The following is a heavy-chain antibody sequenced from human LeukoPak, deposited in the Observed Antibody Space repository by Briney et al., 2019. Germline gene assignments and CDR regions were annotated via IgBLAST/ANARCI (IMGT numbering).Heavy chain of an antibody. Sequence: GGSLRLSCAASGFTFSSYSMNWVRQAPGKGLEWVSSISSSSSYIYYADSVKGRFTISRDNAKNSLYLQMNSLRAEDTAVYYCARDQAAAGNCFDYWDQGTLVTVSS. V-gene: IGHV3-21*01. D-gene: IGHD6-13*01. CDR2: ISSSSSYI. J-gene: IGHJ4*02. CDR1: GFTFSSYS. CDR3: ARDQAAAGNCFDY.